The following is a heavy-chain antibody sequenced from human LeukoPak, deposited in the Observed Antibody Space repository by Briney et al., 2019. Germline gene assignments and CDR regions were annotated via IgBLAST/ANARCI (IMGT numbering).Heavy chain of an antibody. J-gene: IGHJ4*02. Sequence: PSETLSLTCAVYGGSFSGYYWSWIRQPPGKGLEWIGEINHSGSTNYNPSLKSRVTISVDTSKNQFSLKLSSVTAADTAVYYCARDRAAVGFDYWGQGTLVTVSS. CDR2: INHSGST. D-gene: IGHD6-19*01. V-gene: IGHV4-34*01. CDR1: GGSFSGYY. CDR3: ARDRAAVGFDY.